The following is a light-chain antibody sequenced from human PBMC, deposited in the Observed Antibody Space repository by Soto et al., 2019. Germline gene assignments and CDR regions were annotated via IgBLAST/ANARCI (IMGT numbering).Light chain of an antibody. CDR2: EVS. CDR1: NSDVGSYNL. CDR3: CSYAGSSTYV. J-gene: IGLJ1*01. Sequence: QSALTQPASVSGSPGQSITISGTGTNSDVGSYNLVSWYQQHPGKAPKVMIYEVSKRPSGVPNRFSGSKSGNTASLTISGLQAEDEADYYCCSYAGSSTYVFGTGTKLTVL. V-gene: IGLV2-23*02.